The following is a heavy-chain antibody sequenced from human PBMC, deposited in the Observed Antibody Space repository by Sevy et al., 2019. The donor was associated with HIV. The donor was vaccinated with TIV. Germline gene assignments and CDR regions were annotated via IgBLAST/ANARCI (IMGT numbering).Heavy chain of an antibody. D-gene: IGHD1-26*01. Sequence: GGSLRLSCAASGFTFSANWMNWVRQAPGKGLEWVANIKADGSDKHYVDSVEGRFTISRDNAKNLLCLQMNSLRVEDTAVYCGAHETFGRFESWGQGTLVTVSS. CDR1: GFTFSANW. CDR2: IKADGSDK. V-gene: IGHV3-7*01. J-gene: IGHJ4*02. CDR3: AHETFGRFES.